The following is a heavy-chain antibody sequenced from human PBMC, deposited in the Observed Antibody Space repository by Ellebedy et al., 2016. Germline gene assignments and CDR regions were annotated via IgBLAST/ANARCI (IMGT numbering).Heavy chain of an antibody. Sequence: GESLKISCAASGFTFSSYAMHWVRQAPGKGLEYVSAISSNGGSTYYADSVKGRFTISRDNSKNTLYLQMGSLRAGDMAVYYCARDQFPMVRGAIGYWGQGTLVTVSS. CDR3: ARDQFPMVRGAIGY. CDR2: ISSNGGST. D-gene: IGHD3-10*01. V-gene: IGHV3-64*02. CDR1: GFTFSSYA. J-gene: IGHJ4*02.